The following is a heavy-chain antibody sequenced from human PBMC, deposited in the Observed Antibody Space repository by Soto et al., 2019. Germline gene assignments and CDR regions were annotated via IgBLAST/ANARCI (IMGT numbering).Heavy chain of an antibody. Sequence: ETLSLTCAVYGGSLSGYYWSWIRQPPGKGLEWIGEINHSGSTNYNPSLKSRVTISVDTSKNQFSLKLSSVTAADTAVYYCASQGEDCSGGSCPGHDAFDIWGQGTMVTVSS. CDR2: INHSGST. CDR1: GGSLSGYY. D-gene: IGHD2-15*01. CDR3: ASQGEDCSGGSCPGHDAFDI. V-gene: IGHV4-34*01. J-gene: IGHJ3*02.